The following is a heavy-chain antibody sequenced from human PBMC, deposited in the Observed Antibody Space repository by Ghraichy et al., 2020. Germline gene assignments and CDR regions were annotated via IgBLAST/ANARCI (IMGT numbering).Heavy chain of an antibody. CDR3: ARGRMTAITYDY. J-gene: IGHJ4*02. CDR2: INHSGST. Sequence: LNISCAVYGGSFSGYYWSWIRQPPGKGLEWIGEINHSGSTNYNPSLKSRVTISVDTSKNQFSLKLSSVTAADTAVYYCARGRMTAITYDYWGQGTLVTVSS. D-gene: IGHD5-18*01. CDR1: GGSFSGYY. V-gene: IGHV4-34*01.